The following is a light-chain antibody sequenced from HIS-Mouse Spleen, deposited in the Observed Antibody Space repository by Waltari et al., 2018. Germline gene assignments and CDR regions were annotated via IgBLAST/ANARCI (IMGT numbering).Light chain of an antibody. CDR1: SLTSYY. Sequence: SSELTPDPAVSVALGKTVRITCLGDSLTSYYARWYQQKPGQAPVLVIYGKNNRPSGIPDRFSGSSSGNTASLTITGAQAEDEADYYCNSRDSSGNHVVFGGGTKLTVL. V-gene: IGLV3-19*01. J-gene: IGLJ2*01. CDR2: GKN. CDR3: NSRDSSGNHVV.